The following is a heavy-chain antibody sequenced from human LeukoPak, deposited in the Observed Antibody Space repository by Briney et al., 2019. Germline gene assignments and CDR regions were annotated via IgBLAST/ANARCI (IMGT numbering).Heavy chain of an antibody. J-gene: IGHJ4*02. CDR1: GFTFSSYS. V-gene: IGHV3-21*04. CDR3: ARAWNPKLRNDYGDFGRSTFDY. D-gene: IGHD4-17*01. Sequence: GGSLRLSCAASGFTFSSYSMNWVRQAPGKGLEWVSSISSSSSYIYYADSVKGRFTISRDNAKNSLYLQMNSLRAEDTAVYYCARAWNPKLRNDYGDFGRSTFDYWGQGTLVTVSS. CDR2: ISSSSSYI.